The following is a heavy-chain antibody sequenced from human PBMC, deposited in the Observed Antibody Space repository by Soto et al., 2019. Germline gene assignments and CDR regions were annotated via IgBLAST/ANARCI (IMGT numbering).Heavy chain of an antibody. D-gene: IGHD3-10*02. CDR2: IYYSGST. CDR1: GGSISSGGYY. J-gene: IGHJ5*02. V-gene: IGHV4-30-4*01. Sequence: SETLSLTCTVSGGSISSGGYYWSWIRQPPGKGLEWIGCIYYSGSTYYNPSLKSRVTISVDTSKNQFSLKLSSVTAADTAVYYCARDLIVWGVIGWFVPCGQGTLVTVSS. CDR3: ARDLIVWGVIGWFVP.